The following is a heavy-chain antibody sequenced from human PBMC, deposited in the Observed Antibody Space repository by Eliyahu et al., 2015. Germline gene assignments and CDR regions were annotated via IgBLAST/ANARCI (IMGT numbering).Heavy chain of an antibody. CDR3: ARGVYDYIWGTYRDIYHYHDLDV. J-gene: IGHJ6*02. D-gene: IGHD3-16*02. V-gene: IGHV3-48*03. CDR1: GFTFXXYX. CDR2: ISSSGSTI. Sequence: VQLVESGGGLVQPGGSLRLSCXAXGFTFXXYXXXWVRQAPGKGLEWVSDISSSGSTISYADSVKGRFTISRDNAKNSLHLQMNSLRVEDTAVYYCARGVYDYIWGTYRDIYHYHDLDVWGHGTTVTVSS.